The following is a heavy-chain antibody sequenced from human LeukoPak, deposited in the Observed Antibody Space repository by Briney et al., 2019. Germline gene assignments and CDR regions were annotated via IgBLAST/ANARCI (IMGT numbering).Heavy chain of an antibody. CDR3: AKCPVRTYCSGGSCQTYYFDY. D-gene: IGHD2-15*01. CDR2: ISGSGGST. V-gene: IGHV3-23*01. CDR1: GFTFSSYA. J-gene: IGHJ4*02. Sequence: GGSLRLSCAASGFTFSSYAMSWVRQAPGKGLEWFSAISGSGGSTYYADSVKGRFTISRYNANNTLYLQMNSMRAEDTVVYYCAKCPVRTYCSGGSCQTYYFDYWGQGTLVTVSS.